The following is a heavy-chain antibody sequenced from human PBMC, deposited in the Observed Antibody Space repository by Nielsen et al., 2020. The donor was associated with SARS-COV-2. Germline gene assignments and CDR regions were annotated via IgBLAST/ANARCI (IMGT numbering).Heavy chain of an antibody. Sequence: GESLKISCAASGFTFSSYGMHWVRQAPGKGLEWVAVIWYDGSNKYYADSVKGRFTISRDNSKNTLYLQMNSLRAEDTAVYYCARDDYGDPLDYWGQGTLVTVSS. CDR2: IWYDGSNK. CDR1: GFTFSSYG. J-gene: IGHJ4*02. CDR3: ARDDYGDPLDY. V-gene: IGHV3-33*01. D-gene: IGHD4-17*01.